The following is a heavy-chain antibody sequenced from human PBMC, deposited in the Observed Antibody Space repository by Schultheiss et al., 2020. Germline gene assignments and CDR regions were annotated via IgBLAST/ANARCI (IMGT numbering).Heavy chain of an antibody. CDR2: IWYDGSNK. D-gene: IGHD4-17*01. Sequence: GGSLRLSCAASGFTFSSYGMHWVRQAPGKGLEWVAVIWYDGSNKYYADSVKGRFTISRDNSKNTLYLQMNSLRTEDTAVYYCATPTVTTAGYWGQGTLVTVSS. CDR1: GFTFSSYG. J-gene: IGHJ4*02. CDR3: ATPTVTTAGY. V-gene: IGHV3-30*02.